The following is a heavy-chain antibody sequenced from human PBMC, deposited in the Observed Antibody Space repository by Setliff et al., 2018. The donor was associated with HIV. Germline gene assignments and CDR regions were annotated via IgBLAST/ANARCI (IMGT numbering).Heavy chain of an antibody. CDR3: ARAFRGVSIGSFYDFDY. J-gene: IGHJ4*02. CDR1: GYTFTSYD. V-gene: IGHV1-8*03. Sequence: ASVKVSCKASGYTFTSYDINWVRQATGQGLEWMGWMNPNSGNTGYAQKFQGRVTITRNSPVSTAHMELSSLRSEDTAVCYCARAFRGVSIGSFYDFDYWGQGTLVTVSS. D-gene: IGHD3-10*01. CDR2: MNPNSGNT.